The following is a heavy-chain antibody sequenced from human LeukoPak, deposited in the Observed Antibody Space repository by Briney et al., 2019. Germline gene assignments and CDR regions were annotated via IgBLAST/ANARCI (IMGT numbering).Heavy chain of an antibody. CDR1: GGSISSYY. CDR2: IYYSGST. J-gene: IGHJ4*02. D-gene: IGHD3-10*01. CDR3: ARHELDYGSGSYPLGY. Sequence: SETLSLTCTVSGGSISSYYWSWIRQPPGKGLEWIGYIYYSGSTSYNPSLKSRLTISVDMSKNQFYLKLSSVTAADTAVYYCARHELDYGSGSYPLGYWGQGTLVTVSS. V-gene: IGHV4-59*08.